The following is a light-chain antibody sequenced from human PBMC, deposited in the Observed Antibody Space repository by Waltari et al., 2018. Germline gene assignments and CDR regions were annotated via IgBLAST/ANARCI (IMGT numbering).Light chain of an antibody. CDR3: QNHERLPAT. CDR2: AAS. CDR1: QSVNKY. V-gene: IGKV3-20*01. J-gene: IGKJ1*01. Sequence: EVVLTQSPGTLSLSPGERATLSCRASQSVNKYLAWYQQRPGQAPRLLIYAASTRATGVPDRFSGSGFGTDFSLTISRREPEDFAVYFCQNHERLPATFGQGTKVEIK.